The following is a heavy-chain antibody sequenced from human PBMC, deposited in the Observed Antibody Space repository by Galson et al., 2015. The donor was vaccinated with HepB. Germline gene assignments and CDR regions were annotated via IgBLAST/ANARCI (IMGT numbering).Heavy chain of an antibody. CDR1: GFTFGTYA. V-gene: IGHV3-23*01. Sequence: SLRLSCAASGFTFGTYAMTWVRQAPGKGLEWVSSISGSGGSTYYADSVKGRFTISRGNSKNTLYLQMISLRAEDTAVYYCAKGCSSISCTNFDYWGQGTLVTVSS. J-gene: IGHJ4*02. CDR2: ISGSGGST. CDR3: AKGCSSISCTNFDY. D-gene: IGHD2-2*01.